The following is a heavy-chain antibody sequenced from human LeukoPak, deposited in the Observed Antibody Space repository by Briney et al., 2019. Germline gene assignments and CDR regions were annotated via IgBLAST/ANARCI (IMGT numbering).Heavy chain of an antibody. D-gene: IGHD3-16*02. CDR1: GFTFSSYA. CDR3: ARPSGLGELSFIDY. Sequence: GGSLRLSCAASGFTFSSYAMSWVRQAPGKGLEWVAAISGSGGSTYYADSVRGRFTISRDNSKNTLYLQMNSLRAEDTAVYYCARPSGLGELSFIDYWGQGTLVTVSS. J-gene: IGHJ4*02. V-gene: IGHV3-23*01. CDR2: ISGSGGST.